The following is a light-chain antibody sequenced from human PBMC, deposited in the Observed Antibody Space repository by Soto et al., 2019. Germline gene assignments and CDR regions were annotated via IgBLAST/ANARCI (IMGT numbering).Light chain of an antibody. CDR3: SSYTSSSTWV. J-gene: IGLJ3*02. CDR1: SSDVGGYNY. Sequence: QSALTQPASVSWSPGQSITISCTGTSSDVGGYNYVSWYQQHPCKAPKLMIYEVSNRPSGVSDRFSGSRSGNTASLTISGLQAEDESDYYCSSYTSSSTWVFGGGPKLTVL. CDR2: EVS. V-gene: IGLV2-14*01.